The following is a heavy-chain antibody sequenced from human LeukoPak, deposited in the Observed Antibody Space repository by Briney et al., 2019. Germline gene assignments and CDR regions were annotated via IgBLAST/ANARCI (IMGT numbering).Heavy chain of an antibody. V-gene: IGHV4-38-2*02. CDR2: IYHSGST. Sequence: SETLSLTCTVSGYSISSGYYWGWIRQPPGKGLEWIGSIYHSGSTYYNPSLKSRVTVSLDTSKNQFSLKLNSVTAADTAVYYCARKEEAVAAFDYWGQGTLVTVSS. J-gene: IGHJ4*02. D-gene: IGHD6-19*01. CDR3: ARKEEAVAAFDY. CDR1: GYSISSGYY.